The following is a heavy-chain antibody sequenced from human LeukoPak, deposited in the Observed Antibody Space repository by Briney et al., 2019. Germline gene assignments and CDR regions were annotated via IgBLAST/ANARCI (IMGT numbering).Heavy chain of an antibody. CDR1: GYTFTGHF. CDR3: ARDHSDTGTEEGFDS. J-gene: IGHJ4*02. V-gene: IGHV1-2*02. CDR2: INAQSGVT. Sequence: ASVKVSCKASGYTFTGHFIHWVRQAPGQGLEWMGWINAQSGVTNYAQTFQGRVTMARDTSITTAYMELSRLRSDDMALYFCARDHSDTGTEEGFDSWGQGTLVTVSS. D-gene: IGHD1-14*01.